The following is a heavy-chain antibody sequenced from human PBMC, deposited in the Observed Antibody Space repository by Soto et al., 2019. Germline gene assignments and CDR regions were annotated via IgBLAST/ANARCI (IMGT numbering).Heavy chain of an antibody. CDR2: INHSGST. D-gene: IGHD6-19*01. CDR1: GGSFSGYY. CDR3: ARGGHSSGYSYVLDV. Sequence: PSETLSLTCAVYGGSFSGYYWSWIRQPPGKGLEWIGEINHSGSTNYNPSLKSRVTISVDTSKNQFSLKLSSVTAADTAVYYCARGGHSSGYSYVLDVWGQGTTVTVSS. J-gene: IGHJ6*02. V-gene: IGHV4-34*01.